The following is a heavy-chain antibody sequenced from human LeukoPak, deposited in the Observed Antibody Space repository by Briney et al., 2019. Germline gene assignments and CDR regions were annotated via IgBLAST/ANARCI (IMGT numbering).Heavy chain of an antibody. CDR2: IYTSGST. Sequence: SETLSLTCTVSGGSISSYYWSGIRQPAGKGLEWIGRIYTSGSTNYNPSLKSRVTMSVDTSKNQFSLKLSSVTAADTAVYYCARDRPYYDFWSGYYKEAAFDYRGQGTLVTVSS. D-gene: IGHD3-3*01. CDR1: GGSISSYY. V-gene: IGHV4-4*07. CDR3: ARDRPYYDFWSGYYKEAAFDY. J-gene: IGHJ4*02.